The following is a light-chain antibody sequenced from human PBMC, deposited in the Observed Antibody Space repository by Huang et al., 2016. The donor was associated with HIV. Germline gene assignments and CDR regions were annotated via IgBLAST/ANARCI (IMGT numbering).Light chain of an antibody. CDR3: QQRAGWSLT. V-gene: IGKV3-11*01. CDR2: DAS. CDR1: QHIGGY. Sequence: EIVLTQSPATLSLSPGERATLSCRASQHIGGYLAWYQQKPGQAPRLLIYDASIRATGIPVRFSGSGSGTDFTFSISSLEPEDFAFYYCQQRAGWSLTFGGGTKVEIK. J-gene: IGKJ4*01.